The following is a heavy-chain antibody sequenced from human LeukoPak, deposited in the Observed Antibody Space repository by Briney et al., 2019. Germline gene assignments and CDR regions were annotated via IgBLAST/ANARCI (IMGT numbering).Heavy chain of an antibody. Sequence: SETLSLTRTVSGGSISSSSYYWGWIRQPPGKGLEWIGSNYYSGSTYYNPSLKSRVTISVDTSKNQFSLKLSSVTAADTAVYYCARRRYSFLDYWGQGTLVTVSS. D-gene: IGHD5-18*01. CDR1: GGSISSSSYY. V-gene: IGHV4-39*01. CDR2: NYYSGST. CDR3: ARRRYSFLDY. J-gene: IGHJ4*02.